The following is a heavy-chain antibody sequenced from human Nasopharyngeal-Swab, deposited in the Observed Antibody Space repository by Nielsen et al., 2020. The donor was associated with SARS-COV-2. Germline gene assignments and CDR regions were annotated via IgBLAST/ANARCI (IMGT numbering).Heavy chain of an antibody. CDR2: INAGNGNT. CDR3: ARGSSPTYYYDSSGYYMGY. D-gene: IGHD3-22*01. V-gene: IGHV1-3*01. Sequence: ASVQVSCKASGYTFTSYAMHWVRQAPGQRLEWMGWINAGNGNTKYSQKFQGRVTITRDTSASTAYMELSSLRSEDTAVYYCARGSSPTYYYDSSGYYMGYWGQGTLVTVSS. J-gene: IGHJ4*02. CDR1: GYTFTSYA.